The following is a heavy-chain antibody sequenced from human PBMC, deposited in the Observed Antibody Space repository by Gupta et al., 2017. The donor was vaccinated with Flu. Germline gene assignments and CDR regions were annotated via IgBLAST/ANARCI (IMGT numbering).Heavy chain of an antibody. J-gene: IGHJ4*02. CDR3: ARDSIAVAGGVGY. D-gene: IGHD6-19*01. CDR2: INPSGGST. CDR1: GYTFTSYY. Sequence: QVQLVQSGAEVKKPGASVKVSCKASGYTFTSYYLPWVRQAPGQGLEWMGIINPSGGSTSYAQKFQGRVTMTRDTSTSTVYMELSSLRSEDTAVYYCARDSIAVAGGVGYWGQGTLVTVSS. V-gene: IGHV1-46*01.